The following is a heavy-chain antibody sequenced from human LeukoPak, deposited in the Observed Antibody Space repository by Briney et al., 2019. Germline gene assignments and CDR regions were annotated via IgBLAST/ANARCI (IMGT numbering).Heavy chain of an antibody. CDR3: AKNPYEYYFDY. CDR2: INPNSGDT. V-gene: IGHV1-2*02. CDR1: GYTLTGYY. Sequence: GASARVSCKASGYTLTGYYMHWLRQAPGQGLEWMGWINPNSGDTNYAQKFQGGVTMTRDTSISTAYMELSRLTSDDTAVYYCAKNPYEYYFDYWGQGTLVTVSS. D-gene: IGHD5-12*01. J-gene: IGHJ4*02.